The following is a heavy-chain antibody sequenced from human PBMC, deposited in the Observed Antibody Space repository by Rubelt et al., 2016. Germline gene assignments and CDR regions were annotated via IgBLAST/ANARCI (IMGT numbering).Heavy chain of an antibody. Sequence: GPGLVKPSETLSLTCTVSGGSISSYYWSWIRQPPGKGLEWIGYIYYSGSTNYNPSLKSRVTISVDTSKNQFSLKLSSVTAADTAVYYCARRDTTFDYWGQGTLVTVSS. D-gene: IGHD5-18*01. V-gene: IGHV4-59*08. CDR2: IYYSGST. CDR1: GGSISSYY. CDR3: ARRDTTFDY. J-gene: IGHJ4*02.